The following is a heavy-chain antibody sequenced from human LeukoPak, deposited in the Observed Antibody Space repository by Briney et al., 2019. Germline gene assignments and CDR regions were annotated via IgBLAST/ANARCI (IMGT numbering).Heavy chain of an antibody. Sequence: GGSLRLSCAASGFTFSNAWMNWVRQAPGKGLEWVDRIKSKTDGGTTDYAAPVKGRFTISRDDSKNTLYLQMNSLKTEDTAVYYCTTGYYGDYWGQGTLVTVSS. CDR1: GFTFSNAW. CDR3: TTGYYGDY. V-gene: IGHV3-15*07. D-gene: IGHD3-3*01. J-gene: IGHJ4*02. CDR2: IKSKTDGGTT.